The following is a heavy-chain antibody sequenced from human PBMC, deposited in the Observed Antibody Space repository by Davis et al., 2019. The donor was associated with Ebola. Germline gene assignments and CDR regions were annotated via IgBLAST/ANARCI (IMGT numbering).Heavy chain of an antibody. J-gene: IGHJ4*02. CDR2: ISPYNGNT. CDR1: GYTFTSYG. V-gene: IGHV1-18*01. D-gene: IGHD4-23*01. Sequence: AVSVKVSCKASGYTFTSYGISWVRQAPGQGLEWMGWISPYNGNTNYAQKLQGRVTMTTDTSTSTAYMELRSLRSDDTAVYYCARVGTYGGNGAFDYWGQGTLVTVSS. CDR3: ARVGTYGGNGAFDY.